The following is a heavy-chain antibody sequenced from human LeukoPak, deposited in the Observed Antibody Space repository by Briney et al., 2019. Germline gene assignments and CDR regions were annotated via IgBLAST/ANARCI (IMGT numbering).Heavy chain of an antibody. J-gene: IGHJ5*02. Sequence: KASETLSLTCTVSGGSISSSSYYWGWIRQPPGKGLEWIGSIYYSGSTYYNPSLKSRVTISVDTSKNQFSLKLSSVTAADTAVYYCARESVGYYDFWSGYKNWFDPWGQGTLVTVSS. V-gene: IGHV4-39*07. D-gene: IGHD3-3*01. CDR2: IYYSGST. CDR3: ARESVGYYDFWSGYKNWFDP. CDR1: GGSISSSSYY.